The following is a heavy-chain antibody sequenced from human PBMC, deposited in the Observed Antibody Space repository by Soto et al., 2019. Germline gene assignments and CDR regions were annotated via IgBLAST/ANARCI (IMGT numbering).Heavy chain of an antibody. CDR3: ARQQSASSYFDY. CDR1: GYTFTSYD. J-gene: IGHJ4*02. Sequence: ASVKVSCKASGYTFTSYDINWVRQATGQGLEWMGWMNPNSGNTGYAQKFQGRVTMTRNTSISTAYMELSSLRSEDTAVYYCARQQSASSYFDYWGQGTPVTVSS. CDR2: MNPNSGNT. D-gene: IGHD1-26*01. V-gene: IGHV1-8*01.